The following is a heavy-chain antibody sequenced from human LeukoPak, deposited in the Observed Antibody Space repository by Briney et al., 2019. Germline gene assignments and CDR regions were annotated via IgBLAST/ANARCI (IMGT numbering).Heavy chain of an antibody. CDR2: IIGSGGST. Sequence: GGSLRLSCAASGLTFSSYAMSWVRQAPGKGLEWVSAIIGSGGSTYYADSVKGRFTISRDNSKNTLYLQMNSLRAEDTAVYYCAKRPGYSGYDFDYYFDYWGQGTLVTVSS. D-gene: IGHD5-12*01. J-gene: IGHJ4*02. CDR1: GLTFSSYA. CDR3: AKRPGYSGYDFDYYFDY. V-gene: IGHV3-23*01.